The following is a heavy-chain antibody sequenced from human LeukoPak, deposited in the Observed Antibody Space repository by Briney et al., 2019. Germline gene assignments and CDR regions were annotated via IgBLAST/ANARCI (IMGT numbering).Heavy chain of an antibody. J-gene: IGHJ4*02. Sequence: NPSETLSLTCTVSGGSISSSNWWSWVRQPPGKGLEWIGEIYHSGSTNYNPSLKSRVTISVDKSKNQFSLKLSSVTAADTAVYYCASRIAAAGTVHFDYWGQGTLVTVSS. CDR3: ASRIAAAGTVHFDY. V-gene: IGHV4-4*02. D-gene: IGHD6-13*01. CDR2: IYHSGST. CDR1: GGSISSSNW.